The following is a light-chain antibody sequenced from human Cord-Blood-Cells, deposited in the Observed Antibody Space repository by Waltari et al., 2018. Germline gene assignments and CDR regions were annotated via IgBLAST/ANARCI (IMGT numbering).Light chain of an antibody. CDR2: DVS. J-gene: IGLJ1*01. CDR3: SSYTSSSTYV. CDR1: SSDAGGYNY. V-gene: IGLV2-14*01. Sequence: QSALTQPASVSGSPGQSITISCPGTSSDAGGYNYVSWYQQHPGTAAKLMIYDVSNRPSGVFNRFSGSKSGNTASLTISGLQAEDEADYYCSSYTSSSTYVFGTGTKVTVL.